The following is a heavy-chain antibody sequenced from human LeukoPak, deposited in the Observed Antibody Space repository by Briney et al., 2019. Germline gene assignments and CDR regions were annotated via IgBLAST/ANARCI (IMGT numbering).Heavy chain of an antibody. CDR2: IIPIFGTT. V-gene: IGHV1-69*06. CDR1: GYTFTSYY. J-gene: IGHJ4*02. D-gene: IGHD6-13*01. Sequence: SVKVSCKASGYTFTSYYMHWVRQAPGQGLEWMGGIIPIFGTTNYAQKFQGRVTITADKSTSTAYMELSSLRSEDTAVYYCARSSIIAAAGPYYFDYWGQGTLVTVSS. CDR3: ARSSIIAAAGPYYFDY.